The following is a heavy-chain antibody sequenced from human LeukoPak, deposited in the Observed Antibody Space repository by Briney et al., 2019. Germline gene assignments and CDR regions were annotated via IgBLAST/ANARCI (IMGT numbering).Heavy chain of an antibody. V-gene: IGHV3-23*01. CDR1: GFTFSSYA. Sequence: GGSLRLSCAASGFTFSSYAMSWVRQAPGKGLEWVSAISGSGGSTYYADSVKGRFTISRDNSKNTLYLQMNSLRAEDTAVYYCAKDRGPPVADTPSDQFDYWGQGTLVTVSS. CDR2: ISGSGGST. J-gene: IGHJ4*02. CDR3: AKDRGPPVADTPSDQFDY. D-gene: IGHD6-19*01.